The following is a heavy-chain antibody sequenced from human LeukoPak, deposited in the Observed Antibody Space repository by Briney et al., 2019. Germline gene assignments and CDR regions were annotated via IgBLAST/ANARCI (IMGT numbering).Heavy chain of an antibody. CDR2: INPSGGST. CDR1: GYTFTSYY. Sequence: GASVKVSCKASGYTFTSYYMHWVRQAPGQGLEWMGIINPSGGSTSYAQKFQGRVTMTRDTSTSTVYMELSSLRSEDTAVYYCASGLVENSSSWKGLGYWGQGTLVTVSS. CDR3: ASGLVENSSSWKGLGY. V-gene: IGHV1-46*01. D-gene: IGHD6-13*01. J-gene: IGHJ4*02.